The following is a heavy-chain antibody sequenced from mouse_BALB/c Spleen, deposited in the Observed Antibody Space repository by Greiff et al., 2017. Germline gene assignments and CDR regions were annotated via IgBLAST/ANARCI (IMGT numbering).Heavy chain of an antibody. Sequence: EVKLMESGGGLVQPGGSLRLSCATSGFTFTDYYMSWVRQPPGKALEWLGFIRNKANGYTTEYSASVKGRFTISRDNSQSILYLQMNTLRAEDSATYYCARDKGGWFLAMDYWGQGTSVTVSS. J-gene: IGHJ4*01. CDR1: GFTFTDYY. D-gene: IGHD2-3*01. CDR2: IRNKANGYTT. CDR3: ARDKGGWFLAMDY. V-gene: IGHV7-3*02.